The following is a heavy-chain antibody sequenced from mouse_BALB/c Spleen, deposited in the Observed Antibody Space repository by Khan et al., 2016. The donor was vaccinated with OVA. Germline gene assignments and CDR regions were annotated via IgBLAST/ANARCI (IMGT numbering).Heavy chain of an antibody. J-gene: IGHJ4*01. Sequence: QIQLVQSGPELKKPGETVRISCKASGYTFTTAGMQWVQKMPGKGLKWIGWINTHSGVPKYAEDFKGRFAFSLETSASTAYLQLTNLKNEDTATYFCARGGAAYYRNDGGAMEYWGQGTSVTVSS. CDR1: GYTFTTAG. CDR3: ARGGAAYYRNDGGAMEY. CDR2: INTHSGVP. V-gene: IGHV9-4*02. D-gene: IGHD2-14*01.